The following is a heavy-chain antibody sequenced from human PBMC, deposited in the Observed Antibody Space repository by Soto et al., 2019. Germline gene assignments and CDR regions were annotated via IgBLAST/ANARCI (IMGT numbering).Heavy chain of an antibody. CDR1: GGSISCYY. D-gene: IGHD3-10*01. CDR3: ARGEVLLWFGQTTYNWFDP. Sequence: PSETLSLTCTVSGGSISCYYWSWIRRPPGKGLEWIGYIYYSGSTNYNPSLKSRVTISVDTSKNQFSLKLSSVTAADTAVYYCARGEVLLWFGQTTYNWFDPWGQGTLVPGSS. J-gene: IGHJ5*02. V-gene: IGHV4-59*01. CDR2: IYYSGST.